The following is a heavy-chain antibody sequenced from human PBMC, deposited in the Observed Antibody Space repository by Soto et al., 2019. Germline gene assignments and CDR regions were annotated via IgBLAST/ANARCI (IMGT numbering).Heavy chain of an antibody. CDR1: GASISSNIYY. J-gene: IGHJ5*02. V-gene: IGHV4-39*01. CDR2: IYYTGNT. CDR3: ARHSHEDHGDPNWFDP. D-gene: IGHD4-17*01. Sequence: QVQLQESGPGLVKPSETLSLTCTVSGASISSNIYYWGWIRQPPGKGLEWIGSIYYTGNTFYNRSLTRRATLSVDASENQSSLRLFSVTAADTAVYYCARHSHEDHGDPNWFDPWGQGTLVTVSS.